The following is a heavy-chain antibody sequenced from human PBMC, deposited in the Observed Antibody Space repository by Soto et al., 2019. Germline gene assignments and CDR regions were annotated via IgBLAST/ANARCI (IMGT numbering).Heavy chain of an antibody. Sequence: GXSLRRCVASSGFSFSSYAMHWFRQAPGKGLEWVAVISYDGSNKYYADSVKGRFTISRDNSKNTLYLQMNSLRAEDTAVYYCAMLGYCSSTSCYHFDYWGQGTLVTVSS. J-gene: IGHJ4*02. CDR3: AMLGYCSSTSCYHFDY. CDR2: ISYDGSNK. D-gene: IGHD2-2*01. V-gene: IGHV3-30-3*01. CDR1: GFSFSSYA.